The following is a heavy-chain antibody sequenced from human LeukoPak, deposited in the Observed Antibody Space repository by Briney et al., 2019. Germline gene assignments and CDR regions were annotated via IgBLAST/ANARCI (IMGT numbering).Heavy chain of an antibody. D-gene: IGHD2-15*01. Sequence: PSETLSLTCTVSGGSISSSSYYGGWIRQPPGKGLEWIGRIYYSGSTYHNPSLKSRVTISVDTSKNQFSLKLSSVTAADTAVYYCARRAFLCSGGSCYGRFFDYWGQGTLVTVSS. CDR2: IYYSGST. CDR3: ARRAFLCSGGSCYGRFFDY. CDR1: GGSISSSSYY. J-gene: IGHJ4*02. V-gene: IGHV4-39*01.